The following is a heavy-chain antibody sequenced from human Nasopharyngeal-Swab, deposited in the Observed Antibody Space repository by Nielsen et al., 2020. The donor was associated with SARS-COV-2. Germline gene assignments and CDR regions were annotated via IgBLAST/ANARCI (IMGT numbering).Heavy chain of an antibody. Sequence: ASVKVSCKAPGYIFNDHFIHWVRQAPGQGLEWMGIINPSGTSTTHAQRFQGRVTMTRDTYTSTVHMELSSLRSGDTAVYNWARAAIDQHFDLWGPGTLVTVSS. J-gene: IGHJ4*02. CDR3: ARAAIDQHFDL. CDR2: INPSGTST. V-gene: IGHV1-46*02. CDR1: GYIFNDHF. D-gene: IGHD5-24*01.